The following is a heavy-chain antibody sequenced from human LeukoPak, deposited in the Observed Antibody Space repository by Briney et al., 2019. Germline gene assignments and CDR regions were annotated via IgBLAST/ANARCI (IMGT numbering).Heavy chain of an antibody. V-gene: IGHV4-34*01. Sequence: SETLSLTCAVYGGSFSGYYWSWIRQPPGKGLEWIGEINHSGSTNYNPSLKSRVTISVDTSKNQFSLKLSSVTAADTAVYYCARDSVLYDSSGYKYGSWFDPWGQGTLVTVSS. CDR3: ARDSVLYDSSGYKYGSWFDP. D-gene: IGHD3-22*01. CDR1: GGSFSGYY. J-gene: IGHJ5*02. CDR2: INHSGST.